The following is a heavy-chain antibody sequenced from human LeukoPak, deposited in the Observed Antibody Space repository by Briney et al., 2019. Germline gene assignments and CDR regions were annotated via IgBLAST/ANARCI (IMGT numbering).Heavy chain of an antibody. Sequence: KPSETLSLTCAVYGGSFSGYYWSWIRQPPGKGLEWIGEINHSGSTNYNPSLKSRVTISVDTSKNQFSLKLSSVTAADTAVYYCARAGYSSSWYHGNFDYWGQGTLVTVSS. D-gene: IGHD6-13*01. V-gene: IGHV4-34*01. CDR1: GGSFSGYY. CDR3: ARAGYSSSWYHGNFDY. CDR2: INHSGST. J-gene: IGHJ4*02.